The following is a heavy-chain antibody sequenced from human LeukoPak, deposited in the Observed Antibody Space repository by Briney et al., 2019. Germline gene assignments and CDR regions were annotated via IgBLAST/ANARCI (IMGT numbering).Heavy chain of an antibody. CDR3: ARDLGAGVAGGAFDI. V-gene: IGHV4-39*07. CDR2: IYHSGST. CDR1: GGSISSGSYY. D-gene: IGHD3-16*01. Sequence: SETLSLTCTVSGGSISSGSYYWSWIWQPAGKGLEWIGSIYHSGSTYYNPSLKSRVTISVDTSKNQFSLKLSSVTAADTAVYYCARDLGAGVAGGAFDIWGQGTMVTVSS. J-gene: IGHJ3*02.